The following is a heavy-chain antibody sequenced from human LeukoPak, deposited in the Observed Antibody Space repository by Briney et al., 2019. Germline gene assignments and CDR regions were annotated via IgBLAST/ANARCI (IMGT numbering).Heavy chain of an antibody. CDR1: GGSFSGYY. CDR2: INHSGST. V-gene: IGHV4-34*01. J-gene: IGHJ4*02. D-gene: IGHD4-4*01. CDR3: ARGLDYSLGY. Sequence: SETLSLTCAVYGGSFSGYYWSWIRQPPGKGLEWIGEINHSGSTNYNPSLKRRVTISVDTSKDQFSLKLSSVTAADTAVYYCARGLDYSLGYWGQGTLVTVSS.